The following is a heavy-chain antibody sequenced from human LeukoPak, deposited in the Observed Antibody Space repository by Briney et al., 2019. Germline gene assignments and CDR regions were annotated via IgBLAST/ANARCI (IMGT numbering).Heavy chain of an antibody. D-gene: IGHD2-21*02. CDR3: ARGKSVVVTGSDAFDI. V-gene: IGHV4-59*11. CDR2: IYYSGST. CDR1: GGSISSHY. Sequence: PSETLSLTCTVSGGSISSHYWSWSRQPPGKGQEWIGYIYYSGSTNYNPSLKSRVTISVDTSKTQFSLKLSSVTAADTAVYYCARGKSVVVTGSDAFDIWGQGTMVTVSS. J-gene: IGHJ3*02.